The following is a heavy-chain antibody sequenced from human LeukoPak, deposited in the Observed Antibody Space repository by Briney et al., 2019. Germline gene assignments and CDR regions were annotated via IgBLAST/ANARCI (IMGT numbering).Heavy chain of an antibody. V-gene: IGHV3-66*01. J-gene: IGHJ4*02. CDR2: IYRDGSS. CDR1: GLSVSSNY. Sequence: GGSLRLSCVASGLSVSSNYVSWVRQAPGKGLEWVSVIYRDGSSYYAESVKGRFTISRDNSKNTLYIQMYSLRAEDTAVYYCARYFYDILIGYYQYIDYWGQGTLVTVSS. D-gene: IGHD3-9*01. CDR3: ARYFYDILIGYYQYIDY.